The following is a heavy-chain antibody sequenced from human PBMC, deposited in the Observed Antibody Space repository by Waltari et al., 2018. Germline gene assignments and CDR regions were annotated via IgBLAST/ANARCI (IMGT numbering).Heavy chain of an antibody. CDR3: ARALMPVVNAPFWFDS. Sequence: EVQLVESGGGLVQPGGSLRLSCTASGFIFRNYWMSWVRQAPGKGLEWVANIKQDESEKKYANSVKGRFTISRDNAKDSLSLHMNSLRVEDTAVYYCARALMPVVNAPFWFDSWGQGALVTVSS. CDR2: IKQDESEK. CDR1: GFIFRNYW. V-gene: IGHV3-7*04. D-gene: IGHD2-21*01. J-gene: IGHJ5*01.